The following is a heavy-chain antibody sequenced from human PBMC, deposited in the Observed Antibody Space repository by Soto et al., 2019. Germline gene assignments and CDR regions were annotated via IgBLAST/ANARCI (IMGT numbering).Heavy chain of an antibody. CDR2: ISYDGSNK. J-gene: IGHJ4*02. Sequence: QVQLVESGGGVVQPGRSLRLSCAASGFTFSSYGMHWVRQAPGKGLEWVAVISYDGSNKYYADSVKGRFTISRDNSKNTLYLQMNSLRAEDTAVYYCAKGVANGYFDYWGQGTLVTVSS. V-gene: IGHV3-30*18. CDR1: GFTFSSYG. CDR3: AKGVANGYFDY. D-gene: IGHD5-12*01.